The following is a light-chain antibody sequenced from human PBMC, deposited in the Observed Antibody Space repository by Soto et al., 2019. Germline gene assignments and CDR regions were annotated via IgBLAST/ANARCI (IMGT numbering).Light chain of an antibody. Sequence: QSALTQPRSVSGSPGQSVTISCSGTSSAVGGSNYVSWYQQHPGKAPKLIIYDVSKRPLGVPDRFSGSKSGSTASLTVSGLQAEDEADYYCCPYAGRFNWVFGGGTKLTVL. CDR2: DVS. J-gene: IGLJ3*02. V-gene: IGLV2-11*01. CDR1: SSAVGGSNY. CDR3: CPYAGRFNWV.